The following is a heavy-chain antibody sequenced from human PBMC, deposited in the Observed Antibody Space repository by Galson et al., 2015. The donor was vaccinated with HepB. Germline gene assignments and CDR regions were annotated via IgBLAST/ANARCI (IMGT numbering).Heavy chain of an antibody. CDR1: GFTFTNYW. Sequence: SLRLSCAASGFTFTNYWMSWVRQAPGKGLEWVANIKQDGSETNYVDSVKGRFNISRDNFNNRIFLQMKRLRVEDTALYYCAKESVSGTYVPTYADSWGQGILVTVSS. J-gene: IGHJ5*02. V-gene: IGHV3-7*03. D-gene: IGHD1-26*01. CDR3: AKESVSGTYVPTYADS. CDR2: IKQDGSET.